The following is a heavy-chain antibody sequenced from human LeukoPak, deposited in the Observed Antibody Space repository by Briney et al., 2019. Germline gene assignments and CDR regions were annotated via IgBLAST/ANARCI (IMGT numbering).Heavy chain of an antibody. CDR1: GGTFSSYA. D-gene: IGHD3-22*01. CDR3: ARDTRYYYDSSGYLPDY. J-gene: IGHJ4*02. CDR2: IIPILGIA. V-gene: IGHV1-69*04. Sequence: SVKVSCKASGGTFSSYAISWVRQAPGQGLEWMGRIIPILGIANYAQKFQSRVTITADKSTSTAYMELSSLRSEDTAVYYCARDTRYYYDSSGYLPDYWGQGTLVTVSS.